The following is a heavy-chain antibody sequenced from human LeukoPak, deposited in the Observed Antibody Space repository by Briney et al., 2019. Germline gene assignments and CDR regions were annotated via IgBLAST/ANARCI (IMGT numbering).Heavy chain of an antibody. CDR3: ARDSVGARIDY. V-gene: IGHV3-48*04. Sequence: GGSLRLSCAASGFTFSSYSMNWVRQAPGKGLEWVSYISSSSSTIYYADSVKGRFTISRDNAKNSLYLQMNSLRAEDTAVYYCARDSVGARIDYWGQGTLVTVSS. J-gene: IGHJ4*02. CDR2: ISSSSSTI. D-gene: IGHD1-26*01. CDR1: GFTFSSYS.